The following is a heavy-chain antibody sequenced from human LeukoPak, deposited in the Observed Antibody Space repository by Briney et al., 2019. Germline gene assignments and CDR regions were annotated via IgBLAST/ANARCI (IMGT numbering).Heavy chain of an antibody. CDR3: ARDTSNDYYYYYYMDV. V-gene: IGHV3-48*04. D-gene: IGHD2-8*01. Sequence: GSLRLSCAASGFTFSSYSMNWVRQAPGKGLEWVSYISSSGSTIYYADSVKGRFTISRDNAKNSLYLQMNSLRAEDTAVYYCARDTSNDYYYYYYMDVWGKGTTVTVSS. CDR1: GFTFSSYS. J-gene: IGHJ6*03. CDR2: ISSSGSTI.